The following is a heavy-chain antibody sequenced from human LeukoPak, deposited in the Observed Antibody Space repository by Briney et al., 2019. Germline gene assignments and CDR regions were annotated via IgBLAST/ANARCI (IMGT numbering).Heavy chain of an antibody. CDR2: INPNNGGT. CDR3: ARSGVATDMDV. CDR1: GYTFTGYY. D-gene: IGHD5-12*01. Sequence: ASVKVSCKASGYTFTGYYIHWVRQAPGQGLEWMGRINPNNGGTNYAQKLQGRVTMTTDTSTSTAYMELRSLRSDDTAVYYCARSGVATDMDVWGQGTTVTVSS. V-gene: IGHV1-2*06. J-gene: IGHJ6*02.